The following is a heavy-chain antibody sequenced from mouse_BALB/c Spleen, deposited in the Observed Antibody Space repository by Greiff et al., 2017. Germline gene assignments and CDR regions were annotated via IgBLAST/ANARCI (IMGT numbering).Heavy chain of an antibody. J-gene: IGHJ2*01. CDR1: GYTFTDYN. D-gene: IGHD2-3*01. Sequence: EVQLQESGPELVKPGASVKIPCTASGYTFTDYNMDWVKQSHGKSLEWIGDINPNNGGTIYNQKFKGKATLTVDKSSSTAYMELRSLTSEDTAVYYCARGIWLLLDYWGQGTTLTVSS. CDR3: ARGIWLLLDY. V-gene: IGHV1-18*01. CDR2: INPNNGGT.